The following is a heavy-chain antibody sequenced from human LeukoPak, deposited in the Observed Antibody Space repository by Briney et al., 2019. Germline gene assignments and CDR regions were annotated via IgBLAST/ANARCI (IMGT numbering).Heavy chain of an antibody. V-gene: IGHV1-18*01. CDR2: ISAYNGNT. Sequence: ASVKVSCKASGYTFTSYGISWVRQAPGQGLEWMGWISAYNGNTNYAQKLQGRVTMTTDTSTSTAYMELRSLRSDDTAVYYCARDPYSSQDTLFDYWGQGTLVTVSS. CDR1: GYTFTSYG. CDR3: ARDPYSSQDTLFDY. J-gene: IGHJ4*02. D-gene: IGHD6-13*01.